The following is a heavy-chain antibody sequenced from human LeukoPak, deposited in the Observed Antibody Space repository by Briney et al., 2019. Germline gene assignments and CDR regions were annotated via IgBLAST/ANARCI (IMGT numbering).Heavy chain of an antibody. CDR2: INEYGSST. V-gene: IGHV3-74*01. J-gene: IGHJ4*02. Sequence: PGGSLRLSCAASGFTFISYWMHWVRQAPGKGLVWVSRINEYGSSTDFADFVKGRFTISRDNAKNTLYLQMNSLRAEDTAVYYCARDAPGNTALDYWGQGTLVTVSS. CDR1: GFTFISYW. CDR3: ARDAPGNTALDY. D-gene: IGHD5-18*01.